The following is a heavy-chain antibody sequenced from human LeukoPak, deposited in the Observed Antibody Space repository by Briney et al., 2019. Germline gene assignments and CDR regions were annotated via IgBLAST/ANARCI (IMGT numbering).Heavy chain of an antibody. D-gene: IGHD1-26*01. J-gene: IGHJ3*02. CDR2: IYSGGST. CDR1: GFTFSNYW. V-gene: IGHV3-53*01. CDR3: ARGTGSYHAFDI. Sequence: GGSLRLSCAASGFTFSNYWMTWVRQAPGKGLEWVSVIYSGGSTYYADSVKGRFTISRDNSKNTLYLQMNSLRAEDTAVYYCARGTGSYHAFDIWGQGTMVTVSS.